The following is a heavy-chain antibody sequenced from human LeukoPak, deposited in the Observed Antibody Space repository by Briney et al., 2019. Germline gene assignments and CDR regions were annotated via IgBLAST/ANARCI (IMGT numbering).Heavy chain of an antibody. V-gene: IGHV3-9*03. CDR3: AKDRKRWLRPYYFDY. CDR2: ISWNSGNI. Sequence: GGSLRLSCTASGFTFDDYAMHWVRQAPGKGLEWVSGISWNSGNIGYADSVTGRFTISRDNAKNSLYLQINSLRAEDMALYNCAKDRKRWLRPYYFDYWGQGTLVTVSS. J-gene: IGHJ4*02. CDR1: GFTFDDYA. D-gene: IGHD5-12*01.